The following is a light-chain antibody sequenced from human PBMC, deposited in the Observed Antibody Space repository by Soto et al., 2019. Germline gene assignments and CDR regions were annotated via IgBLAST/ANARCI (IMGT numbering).Light chain of an antibody. CDR2: AAS. CDR1: QSISSY. V-gene: IGKV1-39*01. J-gene: IGKJ1*01. Sequence: DIQLTQSPSFLSASVGDRVTITCRASQSISSYLNWYQQRPGKAPDLLISAASTLHSGDPSRFSGSGSGTVFTLTISSLQPEDFATYYCQQTYSGRTFGQGTKVDIK. CDR3: QQTYSGRT.